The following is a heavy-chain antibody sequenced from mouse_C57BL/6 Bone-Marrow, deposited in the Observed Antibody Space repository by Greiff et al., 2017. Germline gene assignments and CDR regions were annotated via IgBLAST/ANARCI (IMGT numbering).Heavy chain of an antibody. J-gene: IGHJ2*01. V-gene: IGHV14-4*01. CDR2: IDPENGDT. CDR3: NTRITTVVAPFDY. Sequence: VQLQQSGAELVRPGASVKLSCTASGFNITDDYMHWVKQRPEQGLEWIGWIDPENGDTEYASKFQGKTTITADTSSNTAYLQLSSLTSEDTAVYYCNTRITTVVAPFDYWGQGTTLTVSS. CDR1: GFNITDDY. D-gene: IGHD1-1*01.